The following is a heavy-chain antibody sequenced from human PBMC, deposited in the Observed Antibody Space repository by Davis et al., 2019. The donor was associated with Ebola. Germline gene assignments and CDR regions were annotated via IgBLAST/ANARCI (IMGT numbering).Heavy chain of an antibody. CDR1: GFTLSGYD. V-gene: IGHV3-23*01. D-gene: IGHD5-24*01. CDR2: IGVSGVNT. CDR3: SRDGRGWLPEY. Sequence: PGGSLRLSCAASGFTLSGYDMNWVRQAPGKGLEWVGSIGVSGVNTFYADSVKGRVAISRDNSQSTLYLQLNSLRVEDTAVYYCSRDGRGWLPEYWGQGTLVTVSA. J-gene: IGHJ4*02.